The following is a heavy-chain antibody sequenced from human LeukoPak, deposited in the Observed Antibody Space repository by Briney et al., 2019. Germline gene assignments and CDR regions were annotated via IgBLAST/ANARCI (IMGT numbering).Heavy chain of an antibody. CDR2: IKQDGSEK. D-gene: IGHD3-10*01. Sequence: GGSLRLSCAASGFTLSSYWMTWVRQAPGKGLEWVANIKQDGSEKYYVDSVKGRFTISRDNAKNSLFLQMNSLRAEDTAVYYCARAGGSGSLDYWGQGTLVTVSS. CDR1: GFTLSSYW. V-gene: IGHV3-7*01. J-gene: IGHJ4*02. CDR3: ARAGGSGSLDY.